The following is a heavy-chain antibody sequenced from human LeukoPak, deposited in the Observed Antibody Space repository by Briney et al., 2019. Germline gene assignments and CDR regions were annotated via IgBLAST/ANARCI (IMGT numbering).Heavy chain of an antibody. J-gene: IGHJ6*03. CDR1: GYTFTGYY. CDR2: INPNSGGT. D-gene: IGHD5-12*01. Sequence: ASVKVSCKTSGYTFTGYYMHWVRQAPGQGLEWMGWINPNSGGTNYAQKFQGRVTMTRDTSISTAYMELSRLRSDDTAVYYCARVRSGYDFDYYYYMDVWGKGTTVTVSS. V-gene: IGHV1-2*02. CDR3: ARVRSGYDFDYYYYMDV.